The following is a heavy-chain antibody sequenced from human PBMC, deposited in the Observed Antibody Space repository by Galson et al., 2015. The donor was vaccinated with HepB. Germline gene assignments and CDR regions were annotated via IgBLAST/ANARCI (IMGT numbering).Heavy chain of an antibody. J-gene: IGHJ4*02. Sequence: SLRLSCAASGFTFSNAWMNWVRQAPGKGLEWVGRIESKTDGGTTDYAAPVKGRFTISRDDSKNTLYLQMNSLKTEDTAVYYCTTDPYYYDSSGYYISVDYWGQGTLVTVSS. CDR3: TTDPYYYDSSGYYISVDY. D-gene: IGHD3-22*01. CDR2: IESKTDGGTT. CDR1: GFTFSNAW. V-gene: IGHV3-15*07.